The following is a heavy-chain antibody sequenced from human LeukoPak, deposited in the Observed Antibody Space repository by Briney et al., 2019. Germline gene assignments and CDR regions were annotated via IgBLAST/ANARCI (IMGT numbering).Heavy chain of an antibody. J-gene: IGHJ6*03. CDR2: IYYSGST. CDR1: GGSISDSTYY. CDR3: ARHGVYGSGSYYRPLQTYYYYYYMDV. D-gene: IGHD3-10*01. Sequence: PSETLSLTCTVSGGSISDSTYYWGRIRQPPWKGLEWIGSIYYSGSTYYNLSLKSRVTISIDTSKNQFSLKLSSVTAADTAAYYCARHGVYGSGSYYRPLQTYYYYYYMDVWGKGTTVTISS. V-gene: IGHV4-39*01.